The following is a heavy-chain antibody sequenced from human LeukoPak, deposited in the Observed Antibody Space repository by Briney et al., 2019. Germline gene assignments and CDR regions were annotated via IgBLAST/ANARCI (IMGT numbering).Heavy chain of an antibody. CDR2: ISGSGGST. CDR1: GFTFSSYA. D-gene: IGHD5-24*01. Sequence: GGSLRLSCAASGFTFSSYAMSWVRQAPGKGLEWVLAISGSGGSTYYADSVKGRFTISRDNSKNTLYLQMNSLRAEDTAVYYCAKDVEGSDYFDYWAREPWSPSPQ. CDR3: AKDVEGSDYFDY. J-gene: IGHJ4*02. V-gene: IGHV3-23*01.